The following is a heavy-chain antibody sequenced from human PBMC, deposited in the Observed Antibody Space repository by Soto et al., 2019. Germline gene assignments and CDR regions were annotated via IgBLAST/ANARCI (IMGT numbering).Heavy chain of an antibody. CDR3: ARDVAPMTTVTHYYYYGMDV. V-gene: IGHV4-31*03. D-gene: IGHD4-17*01. Sequence: SETLSLTCTVSGGSISSGGYYWSWIRQHPGKGLEWIGYIYYSGSTYYNPSLKSRVTISVDTSKNQFSLKLSSVTAADTAVYYCARDVAPMTTVTHYYYYGMDVWGQGTTVTVSS. J-gene: IGHJ6*02. CDR2: IYYSGST. CDR1: GGSISSGGYY.